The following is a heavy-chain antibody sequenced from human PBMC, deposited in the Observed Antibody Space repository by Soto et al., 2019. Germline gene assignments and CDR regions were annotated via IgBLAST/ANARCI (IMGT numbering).Heavy chain of an antibody. CDR2: IYHSGST. CDR1: GGSISSSNW. J-gene: IGHJ4*02. D-gene: IGHD1-26*01. V-gene: IGHV4-4*02. Sequence: SETLSLTCAVSGGSISSSNWWSWVRQPPGKGLEWIGEIYHSGSTNYNPSLKSRVTISVDKSKNQFSLKLSSVTAADTAVYYCARGLITGNSYSGGWYYFDYWGQGTPVTVS. CDR3: ARGLITGNSYSGGWYYFDY.